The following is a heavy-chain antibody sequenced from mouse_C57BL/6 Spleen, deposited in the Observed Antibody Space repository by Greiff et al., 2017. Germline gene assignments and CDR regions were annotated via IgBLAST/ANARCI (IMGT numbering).Heavy chain of an antibody. CDR1: GFTFSDYY. Sequence: EVMLVESEGGLVQPGSSMKLSCTASGFTFSDYYMAWVRQVPEKGLEWVANINYDGSSTYYLDSLKSRFIISRDNAKNILYLQMSSLKSEDTATYYCARVGSYPYAMDYWGQGTSVTVSS. CDR2: INYDGSST. D-gene: IGHD1-1*02. CDR3: ARVGSYPYAMDY. V-gene: IGHV5-16*01. J-gene: IGHJ4*01.